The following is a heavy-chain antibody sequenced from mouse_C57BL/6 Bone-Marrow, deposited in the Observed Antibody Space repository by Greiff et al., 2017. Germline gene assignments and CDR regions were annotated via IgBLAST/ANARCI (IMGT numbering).Heavy chain of an antibody. CDR1: GFSFNTYA. CDR3: LRHGRGEAMDY. J-gene: IGHJ4*01. CDR2: IRSKSNNYAT. V-gene: IGHV10-1*01. Sequence: VMLVESGGGLVQPKGSLKLSCAASGFSFNTYAMNWVRQAPGKGLEWVARIRSKSNNYATYYADSVKDRFTISRDDSESMLYLQMNNLKTEDTAMYYCLRHGRGEAMDYWGQGTSVTVSS.